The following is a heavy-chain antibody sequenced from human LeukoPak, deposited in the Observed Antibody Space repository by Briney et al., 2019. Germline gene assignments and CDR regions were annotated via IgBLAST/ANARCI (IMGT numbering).Heavy chain of an antibody. Sequence: PSETLSLTCTVSGDSIKTSSYYWGWIRQPPGKGLEWIGSVYYSGSTYYNPSLKSRLTISVGTSKNQFSLNLSSVTAADTAVYFCARHYSSGYELDVDYWGQGTLVTVSS. V-gene: IGHV4-39*01. CDR2: VYYSGST. D-gene: IGHD3-22*01. CDR1: GDSIKTSSYY. CDR3: ARHYSSGYELDVDY. J-gene: IGHJ4*02.